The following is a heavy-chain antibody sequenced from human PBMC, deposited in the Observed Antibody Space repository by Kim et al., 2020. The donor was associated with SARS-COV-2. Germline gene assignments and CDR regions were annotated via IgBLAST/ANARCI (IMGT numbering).Heavy chain of an antibody. Sequence: GGSLRLSCAASGFTFSHYAMHWVRQAPGKGLEWVAIISFDTNALYADVVKARITISTNNSKDTLFLQLRNLDLQDTAVYYCAREWVDYDNSGFDYWGQGTSVTVSS. CDR2: ISFDTNA. CDR1: GFTFSHYA. CDR3: AREWVDYDNSGFDY. J-gene: IGHJ4*02. V-gene: IGHV3-30*04. D-gene: IGHD3-22*01.